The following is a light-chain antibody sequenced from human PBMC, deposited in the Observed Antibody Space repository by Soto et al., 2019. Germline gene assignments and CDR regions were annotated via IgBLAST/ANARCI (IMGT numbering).Light chain of an antibody. V-gene: IGKV3-20*01. J-gene: IGKJ3*01. CDR1: ETVNTNY. Sequence: EIVLTQSPGTLSLSPGGRATLSCWASETVNTNYLAWYQQKPGQTPRLLIYAASSRATGIPDRFSGSGSGTDFTLTISRLEPEDFAVYYCQQYASSPFTFGPGTKVDI. CDR2: AAS. CDR3: QQYASSPFT.